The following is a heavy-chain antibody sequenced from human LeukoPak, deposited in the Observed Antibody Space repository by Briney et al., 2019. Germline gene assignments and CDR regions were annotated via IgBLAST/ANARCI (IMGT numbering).Heavy chain of an antibody. D-gene: IGHD3-16*01. CDR2: VSPADSDT. CDR3: ARQGAELGNFDY. J-gene: IGHJ4*02. V-gene: IGHV5-51*01. CDR1: GYMFTNYW. Sequence: GESLKISCKGSGYMFTNYWISWVRQMPGEGLEWMGAVSPADSDTRYSPSFQGQVTISADESINTAYLQLASLKASETAMYYCARQGAELGNFDYWGQGSLVIVSS.